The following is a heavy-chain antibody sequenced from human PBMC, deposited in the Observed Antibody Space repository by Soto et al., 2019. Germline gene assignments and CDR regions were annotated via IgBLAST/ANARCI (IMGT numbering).Heavy chain of an antibody. CDR3: ARLDITIFGASGMDV. Sequence: GESLKISCAASGFTVSSNYMSWVRQAPGKGLEWVSVIYSGGSTYYADSVKGRFTISRDNSKNTLYLQMNSLRAEDTAVYYCARLDITIFGASGMDVWGQGTTVTVSS. CDR1: GFTVSSNY. D-gene: IGHD3-3*01. V-gene: IGHV3-53*01. CDR2: IYSGGST. J-gene: IGHJ6*02.